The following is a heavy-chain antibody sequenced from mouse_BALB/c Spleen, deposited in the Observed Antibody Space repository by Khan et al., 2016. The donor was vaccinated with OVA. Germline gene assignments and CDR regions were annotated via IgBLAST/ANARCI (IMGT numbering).Heavy chain of an antibody. D-gene: IGHD2-4*01. CDR1: GFSLSNSG. CDR3: SRSYDYDVEGFAY. V-gene: IGHV2-9*02. Sequence: VQLVESGPGLVAPSQSLSITCTVSGFSLSNSGIHWVRQPPGKGLEWLGVIWTGGITNYYSALMPRLIISKDNSKSQVFLKKNRLQTDDTAVYYCSRSYDYDVEGFAYWGQGTLVTVSA. J-gene: IGHJ3*01. CDR2: IWTGGIT.